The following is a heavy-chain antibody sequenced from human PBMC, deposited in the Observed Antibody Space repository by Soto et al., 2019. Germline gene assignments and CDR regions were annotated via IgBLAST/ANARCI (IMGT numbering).Heavy chain of an antibody. Sequence: QVQLVQSGAEVKKPGSSVKVSCLASRGTFNRYAINWVRQAPGHGLEWLGALVPQFGTPNYAQKFQDRVTIVADESTNTTTLALRGLTSGDTAVYYCARQDRDTPMVPFDVWGQGTLVTVSS. D-gene: IGHD5-18*01. CDR2: LVPQFGTP. J-gene: IGHJ4*02. CDR3: ARQDRDTPMVPFDV. CDR1: RGTFNRYA. V-gene: IGHV1-69*01.